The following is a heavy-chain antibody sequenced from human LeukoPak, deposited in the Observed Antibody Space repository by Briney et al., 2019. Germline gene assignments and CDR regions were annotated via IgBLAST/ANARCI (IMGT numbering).Heavy chain of an antibody. CDR1: GFTISSYG. CDR3: AKGTYYYGSIESTGSWYFDL. D-gene: IGHD3-10*01. V-gene: IGHV3-30*18. CDR2: ISYDGSNK. Sequence: PGGSLRLSCAASGFTISSYGMHWVGQALGKGLEWVAVISYDGSNKYYADSVKGRFTISRDNSKNTLYLQMNSLRAEDTAVYYCAKGTYYYGSIESTGSWYFDLWGRGTLVTVSS. J-gene: IGHJ2*01.